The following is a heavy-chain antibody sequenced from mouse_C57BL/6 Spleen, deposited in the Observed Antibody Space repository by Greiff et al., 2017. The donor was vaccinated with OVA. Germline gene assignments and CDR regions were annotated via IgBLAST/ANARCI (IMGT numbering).Heavy chain of an antibody. D-gene: IGHD1-1*01. CDR2: INPKNGGT. V-gene: IGHV1-26*01. J-gene: IGHJ3*01. Sequence: EVQLQQSGPELVKPGASVKISCKASGYTFTDYYMNWVKQSHGQSLEWIGDINPKNGGTSYNQKFKGKATLTVDKSSSTAYMELRSLTSEDSAVXYVASALRGEAWFAYWGQGTLVTVSA. CDR3: ASALRGEAWFAY. CDR1: GYTFTDYY.